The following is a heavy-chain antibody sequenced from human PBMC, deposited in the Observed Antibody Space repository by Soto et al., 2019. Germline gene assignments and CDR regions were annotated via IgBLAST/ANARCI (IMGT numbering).Heavy chain of an antibody. J-gene: IGHJ4*02. CDR1: GGTFSSYT. Sequence: QVQLVQSGAEVKKPGSSVKVSCKASGGTFSSYTISWVRQAPGQGLEWMGRIIPILGIANYAQKFQGRVTITADKSTSTAYMELSSLRSEDTAVYYCARETTQRYSSSWYSNYWGQGTLVTVSS. CDR3: ARETTQRYSSSWYSNY. D-gene: IGHD6-13*01. CDR2: IIPILGIA. V-gene: IGHV1-69*08.